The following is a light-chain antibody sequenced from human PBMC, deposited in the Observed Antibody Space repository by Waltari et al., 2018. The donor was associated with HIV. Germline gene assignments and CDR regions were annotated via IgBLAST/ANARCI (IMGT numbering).Light chain of an antibody. CDR2: VERSGSY. CDR1: SCDSRSL. J-gene: IGLJ3*02. CDR3: ETWDSNTWV. V-gene: IGLV4-60*03. Sequence: QPVLTQSSSASASLGSSVTLTCTLISCDSRSLIAWHPQQPGKAPRYLMKVERSGSYYKGGGLPDRLSGSSSGADRYLTISNLQSEDEADYYCETWDSNTWVFGGGTKLTVL.